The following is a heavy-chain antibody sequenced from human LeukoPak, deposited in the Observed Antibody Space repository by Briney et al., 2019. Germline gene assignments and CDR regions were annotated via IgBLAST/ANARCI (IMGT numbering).Heavy chain of an antibody. Sequence: GRSLRLSRAASGFTFSSYGMHWVRQAPGKGLEWVAVISYDGSNKYYADSVKGRFTISRDNSKNTLYLQMNSLRAEDTAVYYCAKEIAVAGTRWFDPWGQGTLVTVSS. V-gene: IGHV3-30*18. CDR1: GFTFSSYG. J-gene: IGHJ5*02. CDR3: AKEIAVAGTRWFDP. D-gene: IGHD6-19*01. CDR2: ISYDGSNK.